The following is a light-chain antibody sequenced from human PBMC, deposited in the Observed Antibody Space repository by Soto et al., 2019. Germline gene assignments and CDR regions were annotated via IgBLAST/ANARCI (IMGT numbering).Light chain of an antibody. J-gene: IGKJ4*01. V-gene: IGKV3-11*01. Sequence: EIVMTQSPVTLSVSPGERATLSCRASQSVSSNLAWYQQKPGQAPRLLVYDASNRATGIPARFSGGGSGTDFTLTISSLEPEDFAVYYCQQRSNWPPLTFGGGTKVDIK. CDR1: QSVSSN. CDR3: QQRSNWPPLT. CDR2: DAS.